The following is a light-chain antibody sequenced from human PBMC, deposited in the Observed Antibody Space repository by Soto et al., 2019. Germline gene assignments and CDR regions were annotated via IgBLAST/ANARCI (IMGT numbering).Light chain of an antibody. CDR3: SSYAGSNNWGV. J-gene: IGLJ2*01. V-gene: IGLV2-8*01. Sequence: QSALTQPPSASGSPGQSVAISCTGTSSDVGGYNFVSWYQQHPGKAPKLIIYEVNKRPSGVPDRFPGSKSGNTASLTVSGLQAEDEGDYYCSSYAGSNNWGVFGGGTKVTVL. CDR2: EVN. CDR1: SSDVGGYNF.